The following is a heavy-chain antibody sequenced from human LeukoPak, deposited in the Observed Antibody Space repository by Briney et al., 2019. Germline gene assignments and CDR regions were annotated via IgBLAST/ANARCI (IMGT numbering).Heavy chain of an antibody. CDR2: IWYDGSNK. CDR1: GFTFSSYG. J-gene: IGHJ5*02. D-gene: IGHD4-23*01. CDR3: AREAGGGSWFDP. V-gene: IGHV3-33*01. Sequence: GRSLRLSCAASGFTFSSYGMHWVRQAPGKGLEWVAVIWYDGSNKYYADSVKGRFTISRDNAKNSLYLQMNSLRAEDTAVYYCAREAGGGSWFDPWGQGTLVTVSS.